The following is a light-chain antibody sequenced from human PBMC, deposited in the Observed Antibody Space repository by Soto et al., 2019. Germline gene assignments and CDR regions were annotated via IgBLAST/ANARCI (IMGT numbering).Light chain of an antibody. CDR3: QQYGNSP. V-gene: IGKV3-20*01. Sequence: ENVLTQSPGTLSLSPGERATLSCRASQNFGSGYLAWYQQKPGQAPRLLIYGASRRATGIPDRFSGSVSGADFTLTISRLEPEDFAMYYCQQYGNSPFGGWTKVEIK. J-gene: IGKJ4*01. CDR1: QNFGSGY. CDR2: GAS.